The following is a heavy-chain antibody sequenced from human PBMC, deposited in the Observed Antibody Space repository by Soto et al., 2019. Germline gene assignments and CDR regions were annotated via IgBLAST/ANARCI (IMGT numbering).Heavy chain of an antibody. CDR1: GGTFSSYT. J-gene: IGHJ4*02. V-gene: IGHV1-69*02. D-gene: IGHD3-9*01. CDR2: IIPILGIA. CDR3: ARAQSNYDILTGYYKPPFFDY. Sequence: SVKVSCKASGGTFSSYTISWVRQAPGQGLEWMGRIIPILGIANYAQKFQGRVTITADKSTSTAYMELSSLRSEDTAVYYCARAQSNYDILTGYYKPPFFDYWGQGTLVTVS.